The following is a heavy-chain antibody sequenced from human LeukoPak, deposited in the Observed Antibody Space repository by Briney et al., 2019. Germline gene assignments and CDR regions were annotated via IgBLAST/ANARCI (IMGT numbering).Heavy chain of an antibody. CDR3: ARVHLYDSSGYYLSGTHDY. D-gene: IGHD3-22*01. CDR2: IKQDGSEK. J-gene: IGHJ4*02. Sequence: PGGSLRLSCAASGFTFSSYWMSWVRQAPGKGLEWVANIKQDGSEKYYVDSVKGRFTISRDNAKNSLCLQMNSLRAEDTAVYYCARVHLYDSSGYYLSGTHDYWGQGTLVTVSS. V-gene: IGHV3-7*01. CDR1: GFTFSSYW.